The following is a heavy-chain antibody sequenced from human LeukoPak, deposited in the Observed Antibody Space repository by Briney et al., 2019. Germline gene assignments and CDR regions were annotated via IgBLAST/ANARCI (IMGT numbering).Heavy chain of an antibody. D-gene: IGHD5-24*01. CDR2: ISGYNGHT. Sequence: ASVKVSCKASGYTFTSYDIKWVRQAPGQGLEWMGWISGYNGHTNYAQKFQGRVTITADKSTSTAYMELSSLRSEDTAIYYCARIRDGYNDAYDIWGQGTVVTVPS. V-gene: IGHV1-18*01. CDR1: GYTFTSYD. CDR3: ARIRDGYNDAYDI. J-gene: IGHJ3*02.